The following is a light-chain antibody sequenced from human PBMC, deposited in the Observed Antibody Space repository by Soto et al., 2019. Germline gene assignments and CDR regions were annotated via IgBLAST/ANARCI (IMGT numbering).Light chain of an antibody. CDR2: DVS. CDR3: CSLAGGNTCRV. J-gene: IGLJ2*01. CDR1: SNDVGAYNY. Sequence: QSALTQPRSVSGSPGQSVTISCTGTSNDVGAYNYVSWYQHHPGKAPKFIIFDVSSRPSGVPDRFSGSKSGNTASLTISGLQAEDEADYYCCSLAGGNTCRVFCGGTQLTVL. V-gene: IGLV2-11*01.